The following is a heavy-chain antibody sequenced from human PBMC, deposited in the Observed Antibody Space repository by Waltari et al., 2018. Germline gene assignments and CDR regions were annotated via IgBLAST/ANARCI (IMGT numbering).Heavy chain of an antibody. CDR2: RKEEGTKK. Sequence: EVQLVESGGGLVQPGGSLRLSCAASGFRFSNQWMSWVRQAPGKGREWVAKRKEEGTKKYYVDSGRGRLTISRDNTKNTLYLQMNSLRVEDTAVYYCARDWNWGFDYWGQGTLVTVSS. CDR3: ARDWNWGFDY. J-gene: IGHJ4*02. CDR1: GFRFSNQW. V-gene: IGHV3-7*01. D-gene: IGHD7-27*01.